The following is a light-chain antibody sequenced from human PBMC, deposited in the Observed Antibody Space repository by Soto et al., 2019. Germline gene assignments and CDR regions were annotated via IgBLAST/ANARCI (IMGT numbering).Light chain of an antibody. CDR2: DAS. Sequence: EIVLTQSPATLSLSPGERATVSCRASQSVSNYLGWYQPKPGQAPRLLIYDASNRATGIPARFSGSGSCTDFALTISSREPEDFAVYYCQHGGTFGQGTRLEIK. CDR1: QSVSNY. V-gene: IGKV3-11*01. J-gene: IGKJ5*01. CDR3: QHGGT.